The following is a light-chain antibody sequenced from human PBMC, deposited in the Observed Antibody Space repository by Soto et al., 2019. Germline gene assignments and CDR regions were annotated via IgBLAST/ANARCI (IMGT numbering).Light chain of an antibody. CDR3: QSYDSSLSGSV. V-gene: IGLV1-40*01. CDR2: GNS. J-gene: IGLJ7*01. Sequence: QSVLTQPPSVSGAPGKRVTISCTGSSSNIGAGYDVHWYQQLPGTAPKLLIYGNSNRPSGVPDRFSGSKSGTSASLAITGLQAEDEADYYCQSYDSSLSGSVFGGGTQLTVL. CDR1: SSNIGAGYD.